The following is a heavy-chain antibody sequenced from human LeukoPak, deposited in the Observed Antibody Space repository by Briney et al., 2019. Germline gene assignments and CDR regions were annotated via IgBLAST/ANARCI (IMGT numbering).Heavy chain of an antibody. CDR1: GFTFSSYA. V-gene: IGHV3-23*01. CDR2: ISGRGGST. J-gene: IGHJ4*02. D-gene: IGHD3-22*01. Sequence: GALRLSFAAAGFTFSSYAMSWVRRAPGKGVEGVSTISGRGGSTYSTDSVKGRFTISRDNSKNTLYLQMYSLSAEDTAVYFCAKDQASDYYDSSGYPLHFDYWGQGTLVTVSS. CDR3: AKDQASDYYDSSGYPLHFDY.